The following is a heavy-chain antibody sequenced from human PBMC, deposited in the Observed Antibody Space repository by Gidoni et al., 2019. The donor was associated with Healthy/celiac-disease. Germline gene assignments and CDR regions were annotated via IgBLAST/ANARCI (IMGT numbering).Heavy chain of an antibody. J-gene: IGHJ5*02. V-gene: IGHV1-2*02. Sequence: QVQLVQSGAEVKKPGASVKVSCKASGYTFTGYYMHWVRQAPGQGLEWMGWINPNSGGTNYAQKFQGRVTMTRDTSISTAYMELSRLRSDDTAVYYCARGRNTGAGYYSANWFDPGAREPWSPSPQ. CDR1: GYTFTGYY. CDR3: ARGRNTGAGYYSANWFDP. D-gene: IGHD3-9*01. CDR2: INPNSGGT.